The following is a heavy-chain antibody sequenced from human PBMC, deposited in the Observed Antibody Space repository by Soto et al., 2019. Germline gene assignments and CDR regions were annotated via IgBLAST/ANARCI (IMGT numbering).Heavy chain of an antibody. Sequence: ASVKVSCKASGYTFTSYAMHWVRQAPGQRLEWMGWINAGNGNTKYSQKFQGRVTITRDTSASTAYMELSSLRSEDTAVYYCARDPLHYDLWSGYYYYYYGMNVWRQGTTVTVS. CDR3: ARDPLHYDLWSGYYYYYYGMNV. CDR2: INAGNGNT. J-gene: IGHJ6*02. D-gene: IGHD3-3*01. CDR1: GYTFTSYA. V-gene: IGHV1-3*01.